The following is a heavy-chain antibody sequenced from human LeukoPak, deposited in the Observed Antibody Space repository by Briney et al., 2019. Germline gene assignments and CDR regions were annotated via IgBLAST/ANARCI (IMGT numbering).Heavy chain of an antibody. CDR3: ARHASSGWYDY. Sequence: PSETLSLTCAVSGGSISSGGYSWSWIRQPPGKGLEWIGYISYSGSTNYNPSLKRRVTISVDTSENQFSLQLSSVTAADTAVYYCARHASSGWYDYWGQGTLVTVSS. CDR1: GGSISSGGYS. J-gene: IGHJ4*02. CDR2: ISYSGST. D-gene: IGHD6-19*01. V-gene: IGHV4-61*08.